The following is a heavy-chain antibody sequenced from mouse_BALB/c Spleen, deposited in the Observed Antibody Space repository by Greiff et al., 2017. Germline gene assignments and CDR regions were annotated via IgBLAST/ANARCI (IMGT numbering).Heavy chain of an antibody. D-gene: IGHD2-1*01. CDR3: ARHYGNTRYAMDY. CDR2: ISSGGSYT. J-gene: IGHJ4*01. V-gene: IGHV5-9-4*01. CDR1: GFTFSSYA. Sequence: EVKLMESGGGLVKPGGSLKLSCAASGFTFSSYAMSWVRQSPEKRLEWVAEISSGGSYTYYPDTVTGRFTISRDNAKNTLYLEMSSLRSEDTAMYYCARHYGNTRYAMDYWGQGTSVTVSS.